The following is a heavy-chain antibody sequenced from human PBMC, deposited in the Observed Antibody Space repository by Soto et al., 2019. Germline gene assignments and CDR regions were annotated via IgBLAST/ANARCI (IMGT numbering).Heavy chain of an antibody. CDR3: ARDTGGYYYGSGSYYGPSYYYYGMDV. CDR1: GFTFSSYA. Sequence: GGSLRLSCAASGFTFSSYAIHWVRQAPGKGLEWVAVISYDGSNKYYADSVKGRFTISRDNSKNTLYLQVNSLRAEDKAEYYCARDTGGYYYGSGSYYGPSYYYYGMDVWGQGTTVTVSS. CDR2: ISYDGSNK. D-gene: IGHD3-10*01. V-gene: IGHV3-30-3*01. J-gene: IGHJ6*02.